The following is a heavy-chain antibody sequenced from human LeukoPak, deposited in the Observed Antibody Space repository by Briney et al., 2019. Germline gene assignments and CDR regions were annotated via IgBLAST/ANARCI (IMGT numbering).Heavy chain of an antibody. CDR2: ISYSGSP. CDR3: PRQINNSWRTRSCDY. D-gene: IGHD1-1*01. Sequence: SETLSLTCTISGDSIRSTSYFWGWIRQPPGKGLEWIGSISYSGSPFYNSSLKSRVTISVDTSKNQFSLNVSSLTAADTPVYYCPRQINNSWRTRSCDYWGQGTLVTVSS. CDR1: GDSIRSTSYF. V-gene: IGHV4-39*01. J-gene: IGHJ4*02.